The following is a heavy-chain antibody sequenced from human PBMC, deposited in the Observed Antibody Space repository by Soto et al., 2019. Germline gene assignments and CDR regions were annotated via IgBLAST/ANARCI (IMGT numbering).Heavy chain of an antibody. V-gene: IGHV1-69*01. Sequence: QVQLVQSGAEVKKPGSSVKVSCKASGGTFSSYAISWVRQAPGQGLEWMGGIIPIFGTANYAQKFQGRVTITADETTSTAYKELSSLRSEDTAVYYCARGIRGPSSICNWFDPWGKGTLVTVYS. D-gene: IGHD3-10*01. CDR2: IIPIFGTA. J-gene: IGHJ5*02. CDR3: ARGIRGPSSICNWFDP. CDR1: GGTFSSYA.